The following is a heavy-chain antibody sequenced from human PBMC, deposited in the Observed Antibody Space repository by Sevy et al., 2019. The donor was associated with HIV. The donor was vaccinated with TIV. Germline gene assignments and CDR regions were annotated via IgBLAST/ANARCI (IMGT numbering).Heavy chain of an antibody. CDR3: AKGIPRGAGTGFGLDY. D-gene: IGHD6-19*01. J-gene: IGHJ4*02. Sequence: GGSLRLSCAASGFTFSSYAMSWVRQAPGKGLEWVSAISGSGGSTYYAYSVKGRFTISRDNSKNTLYLQMNSLRAEDSAVYYCAKGIPRGAGTGFGLDYWGQGTLVTVSS. CDR1: GFTFSSYA. V-gene: IGHV3-23*01. CDR2: ISGSGGST.